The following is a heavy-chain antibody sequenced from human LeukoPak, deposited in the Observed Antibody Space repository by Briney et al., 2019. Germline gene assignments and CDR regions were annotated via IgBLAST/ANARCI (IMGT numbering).Heavy chain of an antibody. J-gene: IGHJ5*02. CDR3: ARGTMVRGVIRRFDP. V-gene: IGHV4-30-2*01. Sequence: SQTLSLTCAVSGCSISSGGYSWSWIRQPPGKGLEWIGYIYHSGSTYYNPSLKSRVTISVDRSKNQFSLKLSSVTAADTAVYYCARGTMVRGVIRRFDPWGQGTLVTVSS. CDR2: IYHSGST. D-gene: IGHD3-10*01. CDR1: GCSISSGGYS.